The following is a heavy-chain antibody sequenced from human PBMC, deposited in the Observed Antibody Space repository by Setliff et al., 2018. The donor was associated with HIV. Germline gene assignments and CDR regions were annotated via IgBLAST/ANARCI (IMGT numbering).Heavy chain of an antibody. Sequence: SETLSLTCAVSGYSISSSDYWGWIRQPPGKGLEWIGSIYHSGSTYYNPSLKSRITISVDTSKNQFSLKLGSVTAADTAVYYCARWYYDSSGYYGGFDPWGQGTLVTVSS. CDR3: ARWYYDSSGYYGGFDP. V-gene: IGHV4-38-2*01. CDR1: GYSISSSDY. CDR2: IYHSGST. D-gene: IGHD3-22*01. J-gene: IGHJ5*02.